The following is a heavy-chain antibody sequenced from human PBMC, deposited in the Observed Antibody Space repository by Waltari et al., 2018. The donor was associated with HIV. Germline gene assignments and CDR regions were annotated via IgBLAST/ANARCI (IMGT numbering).Heavy chain of an antibody. CDR3: ARSSFDTVVVVPAMDY. J-gene: IGHJ4*02. D-gene: IGHD2-15*01. CDR1: GFTFSAFS. V-gene: IGHV3-21*01. Sequence: EVHLVESGGGLVKPGGSLRLSCAASGFTFSAFSMNWVRQAPGKVLGWVSSMRRSGTDINNADSRKGRFTLARDNDKNSLFRQMNSLRAEDTAVYYCARSSFDTVVVVPAMDYWGQGTLVTVSS. CDR2: MRRSGTDI.